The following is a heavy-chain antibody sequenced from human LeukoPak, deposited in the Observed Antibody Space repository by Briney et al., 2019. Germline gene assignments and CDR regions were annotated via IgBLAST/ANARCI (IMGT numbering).Heavy chain of an antibody. D-gene: IGHD3-10*01. J-gene: IGHJ4*02. V-gene: IGHV3-30*18. Sequence: GGSLRLSCAASGFSFSSFGMHWVRQAPGKGLEWVAVISSDGSSEYYADSVTGRFTISRDNSKNTLYLQMNSLRAEDTAVYYCAKDSFSSRGYYPFSDYWGQGTLVSVSS. CDR2: ISSDGSSE. CDR1: GFSFSSFG. CDR3: AKDSFSSRGYYPFSDY.